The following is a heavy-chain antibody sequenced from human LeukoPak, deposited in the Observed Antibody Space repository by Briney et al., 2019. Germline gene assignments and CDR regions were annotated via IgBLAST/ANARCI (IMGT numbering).Heavy chain of an antibody. J-gene: IGHJ4*02. CDR2: TNTAGTIT. CDR3: VREAMFDRSLDQ. V-gene: IGHV3-74*01. CDR1: GFVFRRYW. Sequence: GGSLRLSCEVSGFVFRRYWMHWVRQVPGKGLVRVARTNTAGTITTYADSVQGRFTMSRDNGQEKLFLQLTSLRVEDTAVYFCVREAMFDRSLDQWGQGTLVTVSS. D-gene: IGHD3-22*01.